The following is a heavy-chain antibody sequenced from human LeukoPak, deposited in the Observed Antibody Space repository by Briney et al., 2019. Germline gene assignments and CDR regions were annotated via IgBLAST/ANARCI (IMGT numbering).Heavy chain of an antibody. CDR1: GGSISSYY. J-gene: IGHJ6*02. CDR2: IYYSGST. V-gene: IGHV4-59*01. D-gene: IGHD6-19*01. Sequence: SETLSLTCTVSGGSISSYYWSWIRQPPGKGLEWIGYIYYSGSTNYNPSLKSRVTISVDTSKNQFSLKLSSVTAADTAVYYCASSEYSSGWYAGEAYYYGMGVWGQGTTVTVSS. CDR3: ASSEYSSGWYAGEAYYYGMGV.